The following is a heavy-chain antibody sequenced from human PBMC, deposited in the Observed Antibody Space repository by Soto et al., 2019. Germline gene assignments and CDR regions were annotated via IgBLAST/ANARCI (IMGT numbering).Heavy chain of an antibody. V-gene: IGHV3-23*01. J-gene: IGHJ5*02. CDR3: AKDLTGFGRNWFDP. D-gene: IGHD3-10*01. CDR1: VFTFSSYA. CDR2: ISGSGGST. Sequence: WWSLRLSCSASVFTFSSYAMSWCRQAPGKGLEWVSAISGSGGSTYYADSVKGRFTISRDNSKNTLYLQMNSLRAEDTAVYYCAKDLTGFGRNWFDPWGQGTLVTVSS.